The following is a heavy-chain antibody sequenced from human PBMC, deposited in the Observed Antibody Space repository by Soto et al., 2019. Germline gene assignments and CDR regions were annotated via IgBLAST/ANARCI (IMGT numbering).Heavy chain of an antibody. V-gene: IGHV4-61*01. CDR3: ATSDCSGGSCFSYYYYGMDV. Sequence: SETLSLTCTVSGGSVRSGSYYWSWIRQRPGKGLEWIGYIYYSGSTNYNPSLKSRVTISVDTSKNQFSLKLSSVTAADTAVYYCATSDCSGGSCFSYYYYGMDVWGQGTTVTVSS. CDR1: GGSVRSGSYY. D-gene: IGHD2-15*01. J-gene: IGHJ6*02. CDR2: IYYSGST.